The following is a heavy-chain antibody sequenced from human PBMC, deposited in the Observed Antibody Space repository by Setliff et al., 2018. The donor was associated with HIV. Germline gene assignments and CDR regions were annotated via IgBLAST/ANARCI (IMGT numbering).Heavy chain of an antibody. CDR1: GDSISSAGYY. CDR3: ARHKTNYDFYAFDI. D-gene: IGHD3-3*01. Sequence: SETLSLTCTVYGDSISSAGYYWHWIRQRPGKGLEWIGSIHSSGATYYNTSLKSRVVMSVDSSRSRFSLKLRSVTASDTAVYYCARHKTNYDFYAFDIWGQGTMFTVSS. V-gene: IGHV4-39*01. CDR2: IHSSGAT. J-gene: IGHJ3*02.